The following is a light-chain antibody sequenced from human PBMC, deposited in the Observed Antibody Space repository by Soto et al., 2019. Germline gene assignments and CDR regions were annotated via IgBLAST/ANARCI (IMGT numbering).Light chain of an antibody. CDR2: DVS. CDR3: SSYTRRSALVV. J-gene: IGLJ2*01. V-gene: IGLV2-14*03. Sequence: QSALTQPASVSGSPGQSITISCTGASSDVGGYNYVSWYQQHPGKAPKLMIYDVSNRPSGVSNRFSGSKSDNTASLTISGLQAEDDAEYYCSSYTRRSALVVFGGGTELAV. CDR1: SSDVGGYNY.